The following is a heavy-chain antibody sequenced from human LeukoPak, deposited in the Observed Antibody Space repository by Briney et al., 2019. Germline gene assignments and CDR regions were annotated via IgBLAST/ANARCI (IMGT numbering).Heavy chain of an antibody. Sequence: ASVKVSCKASGYTFTGYYMHWVRQAPGQGLEWMGWINPNSGGTNYAQKFQGWVTMTRDTSISTAYMELSRLRSDDTAVYYYATSTAAGTWLDYWGQGTLVTVSS. J-gene: IGHJ4*02. V-gene: IGHV1-2*04. CDR2: INPNSGGT. CDR3: ATSTAAGTWLDY. CDR1: GYTFTGYY. D-gene: IGHD6-13*01.